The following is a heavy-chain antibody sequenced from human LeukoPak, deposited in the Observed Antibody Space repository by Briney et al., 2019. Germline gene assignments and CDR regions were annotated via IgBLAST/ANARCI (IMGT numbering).Heavy chain of an antibody. Sequence: GESLKISCKGFGYSFRDYWIGWVRQMPGKGLEWMGIIYPGDSDTRYSPSFQGQVTISADKSISTAYLQWSSLKASDTATYYCARHYMVRGVIISLDYWGQGTLVTVSS. CDR2: IYPGDSDT. CDR3: ARHYMVRGVIISLDY. V-gene: IGHV5-51*01. J-gene: IGHJ4*02. CDR1: GYSFRDYW. D-gene: IGHD3-10*01.